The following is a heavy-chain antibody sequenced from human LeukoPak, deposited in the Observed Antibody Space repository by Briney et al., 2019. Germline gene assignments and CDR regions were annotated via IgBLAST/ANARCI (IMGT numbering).Heavy chain of an antibody. V-gene: IGHV3-33*01. CDR1: GFTFSSYG. CDR3: ARDPYGDSPFNY. D-gene: IGHD4-17*01. Sequence: PGGSLRLSCAASGFTFSSYGVHWVRQAPGKGLEWVAVTWYDGSNKYYADSVKGRFTISRDNSKNTVCLQMNSLRAEDTAVYYCARDPYGDSPFNYWGQGTLVTVSS. J-gene: IGHJ4*02. CDR2: TWYDGSNK.